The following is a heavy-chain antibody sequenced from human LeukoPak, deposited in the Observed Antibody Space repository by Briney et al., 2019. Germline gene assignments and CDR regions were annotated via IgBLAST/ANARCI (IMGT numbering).Heavy chain of an antibody. Sequence: PSQTLSLTCAISGDSVSSNSAAWNWIRQSPSRGLEWLGRTYYRSKWYNDYAVCVKSLITINPHTSKNKFSLPLNSVHPEDTAVYYCARDFRYDSSGYYYDYWGQGTLVTVSS. J-gene: IGHJ4*02. CDR1: GDSVSSNSAA. CDR3: ARDFRYDSSGYYYDY. D-gene: IGHD3-22*01. V-gene: IGHV6-1*01. CDR2: TYYRSKWYN.